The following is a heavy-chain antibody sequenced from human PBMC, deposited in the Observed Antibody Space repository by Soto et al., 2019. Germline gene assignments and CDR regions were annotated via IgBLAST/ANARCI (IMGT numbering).Heavy chain of an antibody. CDR3: TRVKGILVAAAFFDY. J-gene: IGHJ4*02. D-gene: IGHD2-15*01. CDR1: VFSFGTYL. Sequence: GGSLRLSCEVFVFSFGTYLMAWVRQAPGKGMEWVSYISGSATSKFYADSVRGRFTIARDNGKNALSLQMNSLTGEDTGVYFCTRVKGILVAAAFFDYWGRGTPVTVSS. CDR2: ISGSATSK. V-gene: IGHV3-48*01.